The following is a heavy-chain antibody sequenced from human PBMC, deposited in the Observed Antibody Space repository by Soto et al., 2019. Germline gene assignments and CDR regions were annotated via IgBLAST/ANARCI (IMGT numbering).Heavy chain of an antibody. V-gene: IGHV2-5*02. CDR2: IYWDDDK. CDR1: GFSLSTSGVG. CDR3: ANSLMPNWGSRGAFDY. Sequence: QITLKESGPTLVKPTQTLTLTCTFSGFSLSTSGVGVGWIRQPPGKALEWLALIYWDDDKRYSPSLKSRLTTTKDTPKNQVVLTMANMDPVDTATYYCANSLMPNWGSRGAFDYWGQGTLVTVSS. D-gene: IGHD7-27*01. J-gene: IGHJ4*02.